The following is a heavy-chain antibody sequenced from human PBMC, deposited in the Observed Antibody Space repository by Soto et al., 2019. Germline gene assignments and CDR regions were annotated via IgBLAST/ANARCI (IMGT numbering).Heavy chain of an antibody. CDR2: ISAYTGKT. V-gene: IGHV1-18*04. CDR3: ARDLDSGSYYFDY. D-gene: IGHD1-26*01. Sequence: QVQLVQSGAEVKKPGASLKVSCKASGYTFSSYGISWVRQAPGQGLEWMGWISAYTGKTNYAQKLQGRVTMTTDTSTSTGYMEVRSLRSDDTAVYYCARDLDSGSYYFDYWGQGTLVTVSS. J-gene: IGHJ4*02. CDR1: GYTFSSYG.